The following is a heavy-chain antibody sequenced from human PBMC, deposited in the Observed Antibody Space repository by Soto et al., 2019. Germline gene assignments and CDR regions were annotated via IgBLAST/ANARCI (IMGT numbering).Heavy chain of an antibody. CDR2: IYYSGST. J-gene: IGHJ4*02. D-gene: IGHD3-22*01. Sequence: NPSETLSLTCTVSGGSISSGDYYWSWIRQPPGKGLEWIGYIYYSGSTYYNPSLKSRVTISVDTSKNQFSLKLSSVTAADTAVYYCASYNSTKEYFDYWGQGALVTVSS. CDR1: GGSISSGDYY. CDR3: ASYNSTKEYFDY. V-gene: IGHV4-30-4*01.